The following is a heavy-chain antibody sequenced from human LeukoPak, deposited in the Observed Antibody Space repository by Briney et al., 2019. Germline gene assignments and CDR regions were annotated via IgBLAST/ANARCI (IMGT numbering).Heavy chain of an antibody. J-gene: IGHJ5*02. V-gene: IGHV3-7*01. CDR1: GFSFSSNW. D-gene: IGHD1-1*01. Sequence: SGGSLRLSCAAPGFSFSSNWMGWVRQAPGKGLEWVAHIKRDGSQKYYLDSVKGRFTISRDNAKNSQYLQMNSLRVEDTAVYYCARLGLEVGGPNWFDPWGQGTLVTVSS. CDR2: IKRDGSQK. CDR3: ARLGLEVGGPNWFDP.